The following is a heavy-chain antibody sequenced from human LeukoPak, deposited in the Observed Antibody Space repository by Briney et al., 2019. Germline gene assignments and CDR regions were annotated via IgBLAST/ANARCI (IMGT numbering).Heavy chain of an antibody. CDR2: ISSSSSYI. D-gene: IGHD2-2*01. J-gene: IGHJ4*02. CDR1: GFTFSSYS. V-gene: IGHV3-21*01. CDR3: ARKEAAMNY. Sequence: GGSLRLSCAASGFTFSSYSMNWVRQAPGKGLEWVSSISSSSSYIYYAGSVKGRFTISRDNAKNSLYLQMNSLRAEDTAVYYCARKEAAMNYWGQGTLVTVSS.